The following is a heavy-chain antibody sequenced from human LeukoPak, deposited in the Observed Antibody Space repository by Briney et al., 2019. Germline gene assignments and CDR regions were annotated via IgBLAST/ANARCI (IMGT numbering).Heavy chain of an antibody. CDR3: ARDGRGGRDGYKLQEPSEGEFDY. Sequence: SVKVSCKASGGTFSSYTISWVRQAPGQGLEWMGRIIPILGIANYAQKFQGRVTITADKSTSTAYMELSSLRSEDTAVYYCARDGRGGRDGYKLQEPSEGEFDYWGQGTLVTVSS. CDR2: IIPILGIA. V-gene: IGHV1-69*04. D-gene: IGHD5-24*01. CDR1: GGTFSSYT. J-gene: IGHJ4*02.